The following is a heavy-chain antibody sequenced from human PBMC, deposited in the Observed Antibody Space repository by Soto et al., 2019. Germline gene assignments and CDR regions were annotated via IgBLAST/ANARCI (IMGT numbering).Heavy chain of an antibody. CDR3: AHRLNGPFDY. V-gene: IGHV2-5*02. J-gene: IGHJ4*02. Sequence: QITLKESGPTLVKPTQSLTLTCSFSGFSLSTSGVNVGWIRQPPGKALEWLALIYWGDDKRYSSSLKSRLTITKDTSKNQVVLTMTDMDPVDTATYYCAHRLNGPFDYWGQGTLVTVSS. CDR1: GFSLSTSGVN. CDR2: IYWGDDK.